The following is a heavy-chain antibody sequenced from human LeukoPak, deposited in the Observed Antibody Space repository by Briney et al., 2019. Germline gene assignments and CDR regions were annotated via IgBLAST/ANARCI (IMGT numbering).Heavy chain of an antibody. CDR2: IYYSGST. J-gene: IGHJ3*02. D-gene: IGHD6-19*01. CDR1: GGSVSSGSYY. CDR3: ARESVAGINDAFDI. V-gene: IGHV4-61*01. Sequence: PSETLSLTCTVSGGSVSSGSYYWSWIRQPPGKGLEWIGYIYYSGSTNYNPSLKSRVTISVDTSKNQFSLKLSSVTAADTAVHYCARESVAGINDAFDIWGQGTMVTVSS.